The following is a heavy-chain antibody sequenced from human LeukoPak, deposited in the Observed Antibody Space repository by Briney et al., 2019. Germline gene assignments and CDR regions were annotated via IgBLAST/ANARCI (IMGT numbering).Heavy chain of an antibody. CDR3: ARETDSSGYYYAFDY. CDR2: IIPIFGTA. Sequence: RASVKVSCKASENTFTDYYVHWVRQAPGQGLEWMGGIIPIFGTANYAQKFQGRVTITADKSTSTAYMELSSLRSEDTAVYYCARETDSSGYYYAFDYWGQGTLVTVSS. D-gene: IGHD3-22*01. J-gene: IGHJ4*02. CDR1: ENTFTDYY. V-gene: IGHV1-69*06.